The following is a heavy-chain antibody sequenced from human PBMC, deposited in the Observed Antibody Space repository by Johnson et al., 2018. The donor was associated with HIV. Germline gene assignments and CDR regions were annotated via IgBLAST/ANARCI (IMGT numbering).Heavy chain of an antibody. V-gene: IGHV3-33*08. CDR3: AREGSYSSSWYGDALDI. CDR1: GFTFDTYW. D-gene: IGHD6-13*01. CDR2: IWFDGSNK. J-gene: IGHJ3*02. Sequence: QVQLVESGGGVVQPGGYLRLSCAASGFTFDTYWMTWVRQAPGKGLEWVAVIWFDGSNKYYADSVKGRFTISRDNSKNTLYLQMNCLRAEDTAVYSCAREGSYSSSWYGDALDIWGQGTMVTVSS.